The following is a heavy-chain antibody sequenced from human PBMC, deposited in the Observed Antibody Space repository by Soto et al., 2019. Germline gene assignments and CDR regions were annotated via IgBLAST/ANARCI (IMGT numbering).Heavy chain of an antibody. CDR2: ISGSGCKT. J-gene: IGHJ4*02. CDR3: AKVKGHIDY. V-gene: IGHV3-23*01. D-gene: IGHD3-22*01. Sequence: PGVSLRLSCAASGFIFENFGMSWVRQAPGKGLEWISSISGSGCKTYYADSVKGRFTISRDNLKNTLYLEMNSLRAEDTAVYYCAKVKGHIDYWGQGTLVTVSS. CDR1: GFIFENFG.